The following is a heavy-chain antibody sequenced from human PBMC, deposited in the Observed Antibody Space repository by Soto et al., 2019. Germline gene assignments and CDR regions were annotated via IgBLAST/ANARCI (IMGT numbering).Heavy chain of an antibody. V-gene: IGHV3-21*01. D-gene: IGHD6-13*01. CDR2: ISSSSYI. CDR1: GFTFSSYS. Sequence: GGSLRLSCAASGFTFSSYSMNWVRQAPGKGLEWVSSISSSSYIYYADSVKGRFTISRDNAKNSLYLQMNSLRAEDTAVYYCARDSRQQLVSFHPYYYYGMDVWGQGTTVTVSS. J-gene: IGHJ6*02. CDR3: ARDSRQQLVSFHPYYYYGMDV.